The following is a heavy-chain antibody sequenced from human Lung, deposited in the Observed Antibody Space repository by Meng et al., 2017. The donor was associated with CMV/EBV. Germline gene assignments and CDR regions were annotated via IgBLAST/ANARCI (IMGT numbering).Heavy chain of an antibody. J-gene: IGHJ4*02. V-gene: IGHV3-53*01. CDR2: IYGGTGT. CDR3: ARAGAFPQYFEY. D-gene: IGHD3-16*01. CDR1: GFTVSSNY. Sequence: GGSLRLSCAVSGFTVSSNYMNWVRQAPGKGLEWVSIIYGGTGTYYADSVKGRFSISRDNSKNTVYLQMDSLSPEDTAVYYCARAGAFPQYFEYWGQG.